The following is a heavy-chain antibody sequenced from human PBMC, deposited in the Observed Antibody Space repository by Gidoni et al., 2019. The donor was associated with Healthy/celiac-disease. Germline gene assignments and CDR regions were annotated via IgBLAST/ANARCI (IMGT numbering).Heavy chain of an antibody. J-gene: IGHJ6*03. Sequence: EVQLVQSGAEVQRPGASLKSSCKGSASSFTSYWLGWVRQMPGKGLEWMGIIYPGDADTRDSPSFQGQVTISADKSISTAYLRWSSLKASDTAMYYCARHLGSERFSYYYMDVWGKETTVTVSS. CDR3: ARHLGSERFSYYYMDV. D-gene: IGHD3-3*01. CDR1: ASSFTSYW. CDR2: IYPGDADT. V-gene: IGHV5-51*01.